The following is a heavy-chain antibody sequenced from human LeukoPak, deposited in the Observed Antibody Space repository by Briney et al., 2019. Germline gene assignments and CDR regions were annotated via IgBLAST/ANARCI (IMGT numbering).Heavy chain of an antibody. D-gene: IGHD2-15*01. CDR3: ARAGCSGGSCYGDY. CDR1: GFTFSSYA. CDR2: ISYDGSNK. Sequence: PGGSLRLSCAASGFTFSSYAMHWVRQAPGKRLEWVAVISYDGSNKYYADSVKGRFTISRDNSKNTLYLQMNSLRAEDTAVYYCARAGCSGGSCYGDYWGQGTLVTVSS. V-gene: IGHV3-30-3*01. J-gene: IGHJ4*02.